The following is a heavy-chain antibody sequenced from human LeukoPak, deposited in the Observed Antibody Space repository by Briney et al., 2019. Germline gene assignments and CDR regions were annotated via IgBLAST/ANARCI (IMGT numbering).Heavy chain of an antibody. CDR1: GYTLTELS. CDR2: FDPEVGET. D-gene: IGHD3-22*01. J-gene: IGHJ4*02. CDR3: ATAEYYDSSGYYYFDY. Sequence: ASVKVSCKVSGYTLTELSMQWVLHAPGKGLGCMVGFDPEVGETNYAQTFQGRVTMTEDRSTDSAYMELTRLRSEDTAVYYCATAEYYDSSGYYYFDYWGQGTLVTVSS. V-gene: IGHV1-24*01.